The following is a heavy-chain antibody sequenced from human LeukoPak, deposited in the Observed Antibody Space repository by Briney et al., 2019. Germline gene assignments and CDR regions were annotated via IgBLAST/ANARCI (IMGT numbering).Heavy chain of an antibody. CDR3: ARGAARRGIAAAGTRHFGY. V-gene: IGHV4-39*07. CDR1: GGSISSGSYY. CDR2: INHSGST. Sequence: SETLSLTCTVSGGSISSGSYYWSWIRQPPGKGLEWIGEINHSGSTNYNPSLESRVTISVDTSKNQFSLKLSSVTAAGTAVYYCARGAARRGIAAAGTRHFGYWGQGTLVTVSS. J-gene: IGHJ4*02. D-gene: IGHD6-13*01.